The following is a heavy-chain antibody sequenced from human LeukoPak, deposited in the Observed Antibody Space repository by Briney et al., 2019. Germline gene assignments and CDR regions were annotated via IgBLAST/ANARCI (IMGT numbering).Heavy chain of an antibody. D-gene: IGHD6-6*01. Sequence: PSETLSLTCAVSGGSFSDFYWNWIRQPPGKGLEWIGEVNYSGSTNYNPSLKSRVIISVDTSKNQFSLKLSSVTAADTGVYYCARGITPRRIAARPRRKAYYYYMDVWGKGTTVTVSS. CDR1: GGSFSDFY. J-gene: IGHJ6*03. CDR3: ARGITPRRIAARPRRKAYYYYMDV. CDR2: VNYSGST. V-gene: IGHV4-34*01.